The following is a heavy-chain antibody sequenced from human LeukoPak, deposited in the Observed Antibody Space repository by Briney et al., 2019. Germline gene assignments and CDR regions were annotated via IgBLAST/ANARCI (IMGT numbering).Heavy chain of an antibody. D-gene: IGHD3-3*01. CDR1: GGSISSGGFY. CDR3: ARTKDFWFDAFDI. V-gene: IGHV4-30-2*06. Sequence: SETLSLTCTVSGGSISSGGFYWGWIRQSPGKGLEWIGYIYHAGSTYYNPSLKSRVTISVDRPENQFSLRLNSVTAADTAVYYCARTKDFWFDAFDIWGRGTMVTVSS. CDR2: IYHAGST. J-gene: IGHJ3*02.